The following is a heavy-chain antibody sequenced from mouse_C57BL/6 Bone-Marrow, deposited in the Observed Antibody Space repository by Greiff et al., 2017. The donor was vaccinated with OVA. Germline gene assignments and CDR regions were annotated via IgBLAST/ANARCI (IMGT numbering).Heavy chain of an antibody. CDR1: GFSLTSYA. D-gene: IGHD2-5*01. V-gene: IGHV2-9-1*01. Sequence: VKLMESGPGLVAPSQSLSITCTVSGFSLTSYAISWVRQPPGKGLEWLGVIWTGGGTNYNSALKSRLSISKDNSKSQVFLKMNSLQTDDTARYYCARKRDYSNHWYFDVWGTGTTVTVSS. CDR2: IWTGGGT. CDR3: ARKRDYSNHWYFDV. J-gene: IGHJ1*03.